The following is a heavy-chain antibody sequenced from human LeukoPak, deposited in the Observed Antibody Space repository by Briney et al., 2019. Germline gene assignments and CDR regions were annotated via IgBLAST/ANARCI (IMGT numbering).Heavy chain of an antibody. CDR3: ARGPNSSSWYGGWFDP. CDR1: GGSISSYY. D-gene: IGHD6-13*01. CDR2: IYTSGST. J-gene: IGHJ5*02. Sequence: SETLSLTCTVSGGSISSYYWSWIRQPAGKGLEWIGRIYTSGSTNYNPSLKSRVTMSVDTSKNQFSLKLSSVTAADTAVYHCARGPNSSSWYGGWFDPWGQGTLVTVSS. V-gene: IGHV4-4*07.